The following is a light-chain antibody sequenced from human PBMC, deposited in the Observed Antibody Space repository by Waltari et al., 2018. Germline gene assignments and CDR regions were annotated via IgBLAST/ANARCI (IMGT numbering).Light chain of an antibody. CDR1: SGDVGGYDY. CDR3: ISYTSTTTYVV. Sequence: QSALTQPASVSASPGQSITISCTATSGDVGGYDYVSWYQQHPGTAPQLIIYDVNKRPSGVSHRFSASKSGNTASLTIFGLQAEDEADYYCISYTSTTTYVVVGGGTKLTVL. V-gene: IGLV2-14*03. J-gene: IGLJ2*01. CDR2: DVN.